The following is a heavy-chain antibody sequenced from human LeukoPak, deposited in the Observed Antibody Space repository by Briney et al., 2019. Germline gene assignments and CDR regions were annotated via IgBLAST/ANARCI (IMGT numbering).Heavy chain of an antibody. CDR2: ISGFGGST. J-gene: IGHJ4*02. D-gene: IGHD6-13*01. V-gene: IGHV3-23*01. CDR3: ARRGGSSWSSFDY. Sequence: QPGGSLRLSCAASGFIFDNYAMNWVRQAPGKGLEWLTGISGFGGSTYYAASAKGRFTISRDNSGNTLFLQLNNLRVEDTAVYYCARRGGSSWSSFDYWGQGSLVTVSS. CDR1: GFIFDNYA.